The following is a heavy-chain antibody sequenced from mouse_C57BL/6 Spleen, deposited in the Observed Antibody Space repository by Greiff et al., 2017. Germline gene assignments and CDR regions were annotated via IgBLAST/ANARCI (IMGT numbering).Heavy chain of an antibody. CDR3: AREGRGYLDWFAY. V-gene: IGHV1-53*01. D-gene: IGHD2-2*01. Sequence: QVQLKQPGTELVKPGASVKLSCKASGYTFTSYWMHWVKQRPGQGLEWIGNINPSNGGTNYNEKFKGKATLTVDKSSSTAYMQLSSLTSEDSAVYDCAREGRGYLDWFAYWGQGTLVTVSA. J-gene: IGHJ3*01. CDR1: GYTFTSYW. CDR2: INPSNGGT.